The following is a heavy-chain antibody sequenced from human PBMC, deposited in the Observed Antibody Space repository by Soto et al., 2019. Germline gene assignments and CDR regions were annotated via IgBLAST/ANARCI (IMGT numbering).Heavy chain of an antibody. CDR1: GGSFSGYY. CDR3: ARGLPYYYDSSGYYGGGY. J-gene: IGHJ4*02. CDR2: INHSGST. V-gene: IGHV4-34*01. Sequence: QVQLQQWGAGLLKPSETLSLTCAVYGGSFSGYYWSWIRQPPGKGLEWIGEINHSGSTNYNPSLKSRVTISVDTSKNQLSLKLSSVTAADTAVYYCARGLPYYYDSSGYYGGGYWGQGTLVTVSS. D-gene: IGHD3-22*01.